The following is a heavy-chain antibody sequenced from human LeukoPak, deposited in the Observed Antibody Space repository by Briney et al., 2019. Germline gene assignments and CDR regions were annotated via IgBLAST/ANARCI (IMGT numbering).Heavy chain of an antibody. CDR2: IYYSGSI. J-gene: IGHJ4*02. CDR1: GGSISSYY. V-gene: IGHV4-59*08. Sequence: SETLSLTCTVSGGSISSYYWSWIRQPPGKGLEWIGYIYYSGSINYNPSLKSRVTISVDTSKNQFSLKLSSVTAADTAVYYCARQLTGDAYVDYWGQETLVTVSS. CDR3: ARQLTGDAYVDY. D-gene: IGHD7-27*01.